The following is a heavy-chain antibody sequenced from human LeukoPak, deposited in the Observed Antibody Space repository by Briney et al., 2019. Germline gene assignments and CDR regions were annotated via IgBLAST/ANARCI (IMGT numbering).Heavy chain of an antibody. CDR1: GSTFSSYA. J-gene: IGHJ4*02. V-gene: IGHV1-69*13. D-gene: IGHD6-6*01. Sequence: SVKVSCKASGSTFSSYAISWVRQAPGQGLEWMGGIIPIFGTANYAQKFQGRVTITADESTSTAYMELSSLRSEDTAVYYCARDREYSSSSLNYWGQGTLVTVSS. CDR3: ARDREYSSSSLNY. CDR2: IIPIFGTA.